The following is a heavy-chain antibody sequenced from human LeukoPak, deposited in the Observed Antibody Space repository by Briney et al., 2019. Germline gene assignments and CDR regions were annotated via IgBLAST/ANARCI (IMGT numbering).Heavy chain of an antibody. Sequence: GSLRLSCAASGFTFSIYGMHWVRQAPGKGLDWVAYIRYDGSNKQYADSVKGRFTISRDNSRNTLYLQMNSLRAEDTAVYYCARAFLYYFDSSGYYRAFDIWGQGTMVTVSS. J-gene: IGHJ3*02. CDR3: ARAFLYYFDSSGYYRAFDI. CDR1: GFTFSIYG. D-gene: IGHD3-22*01. CDR2: IRYDGSNK. V-gene: IGHV3-30*02.